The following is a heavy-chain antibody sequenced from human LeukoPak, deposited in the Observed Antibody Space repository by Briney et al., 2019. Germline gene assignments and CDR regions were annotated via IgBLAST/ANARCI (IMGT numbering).Heavy chain of an antibody. CDR2: IDPADSHP. CDR3: ARGYYYFDH. CDR1: GYSFTTYW. Sequence: PGESLKISCKGSGYSFTTYWIGWVRQMPGIGLEWVGIIDPADSHPTYSPSFQGQVTISVDKSISTAYLQWSSLKASDTAMYYCARGYYYFDHWGQGTLVTVSS. J-gene: IGHJ4*02. D-gene: IGHD2-15*01. V-gene: IGHV5-51*01.